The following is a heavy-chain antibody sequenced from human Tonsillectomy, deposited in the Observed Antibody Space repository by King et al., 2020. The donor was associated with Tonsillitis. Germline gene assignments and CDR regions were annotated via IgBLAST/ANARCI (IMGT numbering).Heavy chain of an antibody. CDR1: GDSFTSNW. CDR2: IYPGDSDT. Sequence: QLVQSGAEVKKAGESLKISCKGSGDSFTSNWIAWGRKMPGKGLEWRGIIYPGDSDTRFSPSFQGQVSISVDKSISTAYLQWSSLKASDTAMYYCARQITGTFDAFDIWGQGTRVTVSS. D-gene: IGHD1-20*01. J-gene: IGHJ3*02. CDR3: ARQITGTFDAFDI. V-gene: IGHV5-51*01.